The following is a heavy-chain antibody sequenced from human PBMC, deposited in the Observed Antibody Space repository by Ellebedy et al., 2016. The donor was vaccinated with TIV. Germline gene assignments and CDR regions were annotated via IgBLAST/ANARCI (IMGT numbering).Heavy chain of an antibody. Sequence: GESLKTSCAAPCFTFSGHWMSWVRQAPGKGLEWVAHMKEAGSEAYYWGSVKGRFTISRNNAKNSLYIQMSNLGAEDPALFYCARAGGRHSTGSGFYWGQGTRVTVST. D-gene: IGHD2-2*01. CDR2: MKEAGSEA. V-gene: IGHV3-7*01. J-gene: IGHJ4*02. CDR3: ARAGGRHSTGSGFY. CDR1: CFTFSGHW.